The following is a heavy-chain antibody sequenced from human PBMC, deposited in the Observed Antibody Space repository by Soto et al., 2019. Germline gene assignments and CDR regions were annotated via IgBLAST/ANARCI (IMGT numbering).Heavy chain of an antibody. CDR1: GYTFTSYG. D-gene: IGHD3-22*01. V-gene: IGHV1-18*01. Sequence: VASVKVSCKASGYTFTSYGISWVRQAPGQGLEWMGWISAYNGNTNYAQKLQGRVTMTTDTSTSTVYMELSSLRSEDTAVYYCARVAYDSDLSWFDPWGQGTLVTVSS. CDR2: ISAYNGNT. J-gene: IGHJ5*02. CDR3: ARVAYDSDLSWFDP.